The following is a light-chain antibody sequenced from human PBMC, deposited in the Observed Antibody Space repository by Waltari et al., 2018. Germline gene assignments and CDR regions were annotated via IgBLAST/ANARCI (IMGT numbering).Light chain of an antibody. J-gene: IGKJ1*01. Sequence: EIVLTQSPGTLSLSPGERATLSCRASQSVSRTLAWYQQKPGQAPRLLIYDASNRATGIPDRFSGSVSETDFILTISRLEPEDFAVYYCQKYGTLPATFGQETKVEVK. CDR1: QSVSRT. V-gene: IGKV3-20*01. CDR2: DAS. CDR3: QKYGTLPAT.